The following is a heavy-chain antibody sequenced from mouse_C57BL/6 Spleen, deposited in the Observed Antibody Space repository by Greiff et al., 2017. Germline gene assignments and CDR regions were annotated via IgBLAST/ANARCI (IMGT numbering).Heavy chain of an antibody. CDR2: IIPNYGNT. Sequence: VQLQQSGPELVKPGASVKISCKASGYSFTDYYMNWVKQSTGKSLEWIGVIIPNYGNTSYNQKFKGKATFTVDQSSSTAYMQLNSLTSEDSAVYYCARRDDYDGSMDYWGQGTSVTVSS. CDR1: GYSFTDYY. CDR3: ARRDDYDGSMDY. J-gene: IGHJ4*01. D-gene: IGHD2-4*01. V-gene: IGHV1-39*01.